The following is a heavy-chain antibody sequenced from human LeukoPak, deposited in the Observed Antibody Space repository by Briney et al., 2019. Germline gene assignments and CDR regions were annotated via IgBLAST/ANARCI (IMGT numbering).Heavy chain of an antibody. CDR1: GYTFTSYY. CDR3: ARQAYSSGWYGRYYYYMDV. V-gene: IGHV1-46*01. Sequence: ASVKVSCKASGYTFTSYYMHWVRQAPGQGLEWMGIINPSGGSTSYAQKFQGRVTMTRDMSTSTVYMELSSLRSEDTAVYYCARQAYSSGWYGRYYYYMDVWGKGTTVTVSS. J-gene: IGHJ6*03. CDR2: INPSGGST. D-gene: IGHD6-19*01.